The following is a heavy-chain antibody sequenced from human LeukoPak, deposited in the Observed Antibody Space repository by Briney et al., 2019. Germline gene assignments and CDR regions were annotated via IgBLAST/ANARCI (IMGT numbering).Heavy chain of an antibody. CDR3: ARSFYGHDPYYCYMDV. CDR1: EFTLRNYW. V-gene: IGHV3-7*01. D-gene: IGHD2-2*01. J-gene: IGHJ6*03. Sequence: GGSLRLSCAASEFTLRNYWMSWVRQVPGKGLEWVATIKEDGSEKYYVDSVKGRFTISRENAKNSLYLQMNSLRAEDTAVYYCARSFYGHDPYYCYMDVWGKGTTVTVSS. CDR2: IKEDGSEK.